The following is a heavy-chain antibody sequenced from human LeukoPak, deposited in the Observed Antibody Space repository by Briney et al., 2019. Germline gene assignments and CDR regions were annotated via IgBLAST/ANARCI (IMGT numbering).Heavy chain of an antibody. J-gene: IGHJ4*02. CDR3: ARDFDSQWLVQASAFGF. D-gene: IGHD6-19*01. CDR2: ISAYDGNT. CDR1: GYTFKNYG. Sequence: ASVKVSCKASGYTFKNYGVSWVRQAPGQGLEWMGWISAYDGNTNHAQKFQGRVTMTTGTSTSTAYMELRSLRSDDTAVYYCARDFDSQWLVQASAFGFWGQGTLVTVSS. V-gene: IGHV1-18*01.